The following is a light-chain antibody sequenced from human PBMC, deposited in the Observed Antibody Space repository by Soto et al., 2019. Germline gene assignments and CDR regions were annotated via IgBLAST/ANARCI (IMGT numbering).Light chain of an antibody. CDR1: HTIISW. CDR3: QHYNSYSAA. CDR2: KAS. V-gene: IGKV1-5*03. Sequence: EIHITQSPASVAGKVRDRVTITCRASHTIISWLALYQQKPGKAPKLLIYKASTLKSGVPSRFSGSGSGTEFTLTISSLQPDDFATYYCQHYNSYSAAFGQGTKVDIK. J-gene: IGKJ1*01.